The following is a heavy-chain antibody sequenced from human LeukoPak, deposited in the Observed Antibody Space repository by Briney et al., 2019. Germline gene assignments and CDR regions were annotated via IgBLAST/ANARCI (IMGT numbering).Heavy chain of an antibody. CDR2: VNHSGRT. CDR3: ARGVGTYYDFWSGYYKPTKFDY. J-gene: IGHJ4*02. D-gene: IGHD3-3*01. V-gene: IGHV4-34*01. CDR1: GGSFSGYF. Sequence: SETLSLTCAVYGGSFSGYFWSWIRQPPGKGLEWIGEVNHSGRTNYNPSLKSRVTISVDPSKNQFSLNLRSVTAADTAVYYCARGVGTYYDFWSGYYKPTKFDYWGQGTLVTVSS.